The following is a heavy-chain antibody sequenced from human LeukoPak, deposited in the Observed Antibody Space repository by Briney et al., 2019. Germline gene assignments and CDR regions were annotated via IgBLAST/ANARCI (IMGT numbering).Heavy chain of an antibody. V-gene: IGHV3-30*18. Sequence: GRSLRLSCAASGFTFSSYGMHWVRQAPGKGLEWVAVISYDGSNKYYADSVKGRFTISRDNSKNTLYLQMNSLRAEDTAVYYCAKDLQYYDILTSDRYYYYYYYGMDVWGQGTTVTVSS. D-gene: IGHD3-9*01. CDR1: GFTFSSYG. CDR2: ISYDGSNK. J-gene: IGHJ6*02. CDR3: AKDLQYYDILTSDRYYYYYYYGMDV.